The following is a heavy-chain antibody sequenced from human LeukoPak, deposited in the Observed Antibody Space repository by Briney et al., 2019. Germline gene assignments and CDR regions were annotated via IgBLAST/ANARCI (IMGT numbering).Heavy chain of an antibody. D-gene: IGHD2-8*01. CDR3: AKHPGVMEAPYYFDY. CDR1: GLTFSSDW. Sequence: GGSLRLSCAVSGLTFSSDWMIWVRQAPGKGLEWVSAISGSGGSTYYADSVRGRFTISRDNSKNTLYLQMNSLRAEDTAVYYCAKHPGVMEAPYYFDYWGQGTLVTVSS. V-gene: IGHV3-23*01. CDR2: ISGSGGST. J-gene: IGHJ4*02.